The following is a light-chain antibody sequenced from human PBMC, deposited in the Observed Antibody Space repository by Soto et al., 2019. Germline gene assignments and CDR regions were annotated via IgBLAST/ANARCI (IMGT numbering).Light chain of an antibody. CDR3: AVWDQSLTGLV. Sequence: QSVLTQPPSASGTPGQSLTISCSGSSSNIGSHFVYWYQHLPGTAPQLLIFRDGQRPSGVPARFFGSKSGTSASLAITGLRSEDEADYYCAVWDQSLTGLVFGGGTKVTVL. V-gene: IGLV1-47*01. J-gene: IGLJ3*02. CDR2: RDG. CDR1: SSNIGSHF.